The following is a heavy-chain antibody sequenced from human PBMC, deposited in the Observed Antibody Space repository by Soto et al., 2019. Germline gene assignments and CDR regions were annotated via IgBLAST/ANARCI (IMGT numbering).Heavy chain of an antibody. CDR2: TSHTGTT. D-gene: IGHD1-20*01. Sequence: QVQLQESGPGLVKPSETLSLTCTVSGVSISSDYWTWVRQSPGKGLEWIAYTSHTGTTDYNPSLTRRVTISLDTSKNQFSLKLSSVSAADTDVYYCARGPPYMDDFDIWGQGTKVTVSP. J-gene: IGHJ3*02. CDR1: GVSISSDY. V-gene: IGHV4-59*01. CDR3: ARGPPYMDDFDI.